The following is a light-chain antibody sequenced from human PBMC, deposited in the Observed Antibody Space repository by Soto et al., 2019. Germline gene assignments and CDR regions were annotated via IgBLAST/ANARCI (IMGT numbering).Light chain of an antibody. J-gene: IGLJ7*01. V-gene: IGLV1-40*01. CDR3: QSYDSSLSSV. CDR1: SSNIGAGND. Sequence: QSVLTQPPSVSGPPGQRVTISCTGSSSNIGAGNDVHWYQHLPGTAPKLLIYGNSNRPSGVPDRFSGSKSGTSASLAITGLQAEDEADYYCQSYDSSLSSVFGGGTQLTVL. CDR2: GNS.